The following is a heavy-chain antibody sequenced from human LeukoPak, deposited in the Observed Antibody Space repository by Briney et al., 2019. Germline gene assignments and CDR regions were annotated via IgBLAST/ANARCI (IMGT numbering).Heavy chain of an antibody. J-gene: IGHJ4*02. CDR1: GFTFSDYY. CDR2: ISGVYDNI. Sequence: GGSLRLSCAASGFTFSDYYMTWIRQAPGRGLEWVSYISGVYDNIYYGDSVKGRFTISRDNAKNSLYLQMNSLRAEDTAVYYCARDRQIAYWGQGTLVTVSS. V-gene: IGHV3-11*01. CDR3: ARDRQIAY.